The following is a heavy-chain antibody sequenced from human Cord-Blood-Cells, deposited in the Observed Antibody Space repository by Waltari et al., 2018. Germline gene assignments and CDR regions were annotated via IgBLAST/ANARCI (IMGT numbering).Heavy chain of an antibody. CDR3: ARGPPGYDSSGAWYFDL. CDR2: ISHSGST. V-gene: IGHV4-34*01. D-gene: IGHD3-22*01. J-gene: IGHJ2*01. CDR1: GGSFSGYY. Sequence: QVQLQQWGAGLLKPSETLSLTCAVYGGSFSGYYWSWIRQPPGKGLEWTVEISHSGSTNCGPSRECRVTITVDTSKHQFSLKLSSVTAADTAVYYCARGPPGYDSSGAWYFDLWGRGTLVTVSS.